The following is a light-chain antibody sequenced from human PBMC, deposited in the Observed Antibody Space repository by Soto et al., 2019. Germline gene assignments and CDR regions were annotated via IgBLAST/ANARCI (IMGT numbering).Light chain of an antibody. CDR2: RVS. CDR1: HGLEHRDTNTY. J-gene: IGKJ2*01. V-gene: IGKV2-24*01. Sequence: DIVLTQTPLSSLVTLGQPASISCRSSHGLEHRDTNTYLSWLQQRPGQPPRLLIYRVSERLSGVPDRFSGSGAGTDFTLKISKVEAEDVGVYYCMQTSQFPHGPNTFGQGTKLEIK. CDR3: MQTSQFPHGPNT.